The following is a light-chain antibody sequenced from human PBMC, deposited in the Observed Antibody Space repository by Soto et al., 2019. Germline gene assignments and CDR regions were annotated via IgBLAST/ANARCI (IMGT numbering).Light chain of an antibody. J-gene: IGLJ2*01. V-gene: IGLV4-69*01. CDR2: LNSDGSL. CDR3: QTWGTDVV. Sequence: QLVLTQSPSASASPGAAVTLTCTLSSEHRTYAVAWYQQPPERGPRYLMKLNSDGSLIKGDGIPDRFSGSSSGTERYLTISRLRSDDEGDYYCQTWGTDVVFGGGTKLTVL. CDR1: SEHRTYA.